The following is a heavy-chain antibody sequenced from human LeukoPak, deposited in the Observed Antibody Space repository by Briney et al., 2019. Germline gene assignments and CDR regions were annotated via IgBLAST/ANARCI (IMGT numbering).Heavy chain of an antibody. CDR1: GYTLTSYY. J-gene: IGHJ4*02. CDR2: INPSGGST. V-gene: IGHV1-46*01. D-gene: IGHD3-3*01. CDR3: ARDRRGYDFWSGYPHFDY. Sequence: ASVKVSCKASGYTLTSYYMHWVRQAPGQGLEWMGIINPSGGSTSYAQKFQGRVTMTRDTSTSTVYMELRSLRSDDTAVYYCARDRRGYDFWSGYPHFDYWGQGTLVTVSS.